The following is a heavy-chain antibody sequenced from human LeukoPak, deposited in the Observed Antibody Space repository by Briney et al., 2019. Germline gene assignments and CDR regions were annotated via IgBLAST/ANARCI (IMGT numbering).Heavy chain of an antibody. J-gene: IGHJ4*02. D-gene: IGHD3/OR15-3a*01. V-gene: IGHV3-21*01. CDR1: GFTFSGHS. CDR2: ITSTATHT. Sequence: GGSLRLSCATSGFTFSGHSMSWVRQAPGKGLEWVSSITSTATHTYYADSVKGRFTISRDNAKNSLILQTSSLTVADTGIYYCARLGDWGQVYYFDYWGQGTLVTVSS. CDR3: ARLGDWGQVYYFDY.